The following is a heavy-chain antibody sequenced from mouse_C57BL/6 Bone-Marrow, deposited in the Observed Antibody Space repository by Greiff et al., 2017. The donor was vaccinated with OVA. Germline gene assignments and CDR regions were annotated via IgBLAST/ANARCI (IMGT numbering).Heavy chain of an antibody. CDR2: ISNGGGST. CDR1: GFTFSDYY. Sequence: EVKLMESGGGLVQPGGSLKLSCAASGFTFSDYYMYWVRQTPEKRLEWVAYISNGGGSTYYPDTVKGRFTISRDNAKNTLYLQMSRPKSEDTAMYYCARHVGFAYWGQGTLVTVSA. J-gene: IGHJ3*01. CDR3: ARHVGFAY. V-gene: IGHV5-12*01.